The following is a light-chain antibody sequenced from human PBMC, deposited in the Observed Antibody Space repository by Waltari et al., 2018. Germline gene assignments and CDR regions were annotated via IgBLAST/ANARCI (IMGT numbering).Light chain of an antibody. CDR1: SSDVGSYKY. J-gene: IGLJ1*01. CDR3: SSYADNYFYV. CDR2: GVS. Sequence: QSALTQPASVSGSPGQSITISCTGTSSDVGSYKYVSWYQQHPGKTPKLMIYGVSKRPSGFSNRFSGSKSGNTASLTISGLQAEDEADYYCSSYADNYFYVFGTGTKVTVL. V-gene: IGLV2-14*01.